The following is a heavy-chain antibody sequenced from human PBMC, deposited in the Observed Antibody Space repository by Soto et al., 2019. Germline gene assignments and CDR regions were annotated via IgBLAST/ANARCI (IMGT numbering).Heavy chain of an antibody. Sequence: GASVKVSCKASGYTFTSYYMHWVRQAPGQGLEWMGIINPSGGSTSYAQKFQGRVTMTRDTSTSTVYMELSSLRSEDTAVSYCTAVDGTRVSKFDYCGQRALAAVSS. D-gene: IGHD6-13*01. CDR1: GYTFTSYY. CDR2: INPSGGST. J-gene: IGHJ4*02. V-gene: IGHV1-46*01. CDR3: TAVDGTRVSKFDY.